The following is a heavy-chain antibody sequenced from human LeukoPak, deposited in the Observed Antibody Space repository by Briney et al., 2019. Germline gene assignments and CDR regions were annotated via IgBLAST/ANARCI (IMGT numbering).Heavy chain of an antibody. J-gene: IGHJ6*02. CDR2: ISSSGSTI. CDR3: ARDGRYCSSTSCYTGKNNYYYGMDV. CDR1: GFTFSDYY. Sequence: PGGSLRLSCAASGFTFSDYYMSWIRQAPGKGLEWVSYISSSGSTIYYADSVKGRFTISRDNAKNSLYLQMNSLRAEDTAVYYCARDGRYCSSTSCYTGKNNYYYGMDVWGQGTTVTVSS. D-gene: IGHD2-2*02. V-gene: IGHV3-11*01.